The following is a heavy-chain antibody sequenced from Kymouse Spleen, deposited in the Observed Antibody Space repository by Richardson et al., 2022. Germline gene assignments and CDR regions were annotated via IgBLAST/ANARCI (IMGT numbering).Heavy chain of an antibody. D-gene: IGHD2-2*02. CDR1: GGSFSGYY. CDR2: INHSGST. Sequence: QVQLQQWGAGLLKPSETLSLTCAVYGGSFSGYYWSWIRQPPGKGLEWIGEINHSGSTNYNPSLKSRVTISVDTSKNQFSLKLSSVTAADTAVYYCARACSSTSCPYYYYYGMDVWGQGTTVTVSS. V-gene: IGHV4-34*01. CDR3: ARACSSTSCPYYYYYGMDV. J-gene: IGHJ6*02.